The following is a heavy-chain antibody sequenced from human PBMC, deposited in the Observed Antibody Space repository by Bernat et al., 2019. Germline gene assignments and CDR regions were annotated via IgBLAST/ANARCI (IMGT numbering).Heavy chain of an antibody. Sequence: EVQLVESGGGLVKPGGSLRLSCSASGFTFSSYIMNWVRQAPGKGREWVAYISSSSSFIYYADSVKCRFTISRDNAKNSLYLKINSLRTEDTAVYYCARDSTNMVQGVPGYYYYYYMDVWGKVNTVTVS. J-gene: IGHJ6*03. CDR2: ISSSSSFI. D-gene: IGHD3-10*01. V-gene: IGHV3-21*05. CDR1: GFTFSSYI. CDR3: ARDSTNMVQGVPGYYYYYYMDV.